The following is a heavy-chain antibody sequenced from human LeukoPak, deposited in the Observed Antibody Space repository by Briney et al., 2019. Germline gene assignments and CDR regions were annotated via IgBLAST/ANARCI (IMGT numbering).Heavy chain of an antibody. Sequence: GESLRLSCGASGFTFSDYYMSWIRQGPGKGVEWVAYITSRGDDIYYADSVKGRFTICRDNAKNALFLLMSSLRVEDTATYYCASDIVATSRDFWGQGTLVSVSS. D-gene: IGHD5-12*01. J-gene: IGHJ4*02. CDR2: ITSRGDDI. CDR1: GFTFSDYY. V-gene: IGHV3-11*01. CDR3: ASDIVATSRDF.